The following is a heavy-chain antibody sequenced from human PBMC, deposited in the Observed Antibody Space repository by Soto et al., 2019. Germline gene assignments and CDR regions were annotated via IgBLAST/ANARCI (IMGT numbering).Heavy chain of an antibody. Sequence: QLQLQESGPGLVKPSETLSLTCTVSGGSISSSSYYWGWIRQPPGKGLEWIGSIYYSGSTYYNPSLKSRVTISVDTSKNQFSQKLSSVTAADTAVYYCARRPLTAAIPKPPYYFDYWGQGTLVTVSS. J-gene: IGHJ4*02. D-gene: IGHD2-2*01. CDR3: ARRPLTAAIPKPPYYFDY. CDR1: GGSISSSSYY. CDR2: IYYSGST. V-gene: IGHV4-39*01.